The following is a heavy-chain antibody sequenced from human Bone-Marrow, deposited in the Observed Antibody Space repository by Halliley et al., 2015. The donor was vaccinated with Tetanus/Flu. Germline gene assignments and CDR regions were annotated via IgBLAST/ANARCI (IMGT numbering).Heavy chain of an antibody. CDR1: GGSIGNYY. J-gene: IGHJ6*02. Sequence: TLSLTCTVSGGSIGNYYWTWIRQPPGKGLEWIGYIYYSGGINYNRSLKSRVTISVDKSKNQFSVNLRSVTAADTAVYYCAREAYSYYGMDVWGQGTTVIVSS. V-gene: IGHV4-59*01. CDR3: AREAYSYYGMDV. CDR2: IYYSGGI.